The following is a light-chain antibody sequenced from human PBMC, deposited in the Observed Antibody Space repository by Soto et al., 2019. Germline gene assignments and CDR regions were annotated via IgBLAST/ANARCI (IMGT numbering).Light chain of an antibody. J-gene: IGKJ2*01. Sequence: ESVLTQSPGTLSLSPGERATLSCRASQSVSSSYLAWYQQKPGQAPRLLIYGASSRATGIPDRFSGSGSGTDFTLTISRLEPEDFAVYYCHQDGSSPYTFGQGTKLEIK. CDR2: GAS. CDR3: HQDGSSPYT. CDR1: QSVSSSY. V-gene: IGKV3-20*01.